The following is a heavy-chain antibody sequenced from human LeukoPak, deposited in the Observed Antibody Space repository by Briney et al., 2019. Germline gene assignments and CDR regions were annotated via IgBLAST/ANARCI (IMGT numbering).Heavy chain of an antibody. Sequence: GGSLRLSCGGSGYSFSSFWMHWVRQAPGKGLEWVAVIWYDGSNKYYADSVKGRFTISRDNSKNTLYLQMNSLRAEDTAVYYCARGGYGSGSYYNPGPDYWGQGTLVTVSS. D-gene: IGHD3-10*01. CDR2: IWYDGSNK. CDR1: GYSFSSFW. J-gene: IGHJ4*02. V-gene: IGHV3-33*08. CDR3: ARGGYGSGSYYNPGPDY.